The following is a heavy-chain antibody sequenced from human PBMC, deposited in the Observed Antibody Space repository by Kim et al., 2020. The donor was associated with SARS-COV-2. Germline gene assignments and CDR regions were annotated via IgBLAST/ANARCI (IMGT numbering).Heavy chain of an antibody. J-gene: IGHJ6*02. CDR3: ARDGAGMDV. Sequence: SETLSLTCTVSGDSISFYYWSWIRQPPGKGLEWIGYIYYSGNTKYNSSLKSRVTLSVDTSTNQISLRLTSVTAADTAVYYCARDGAGMDVWGQGTTVTVSS. CDR1: GDSISFYY. V-gene: IGHV4-59*01. CDR2: IYYSGNT. D-gene: IGHD2-15*01.